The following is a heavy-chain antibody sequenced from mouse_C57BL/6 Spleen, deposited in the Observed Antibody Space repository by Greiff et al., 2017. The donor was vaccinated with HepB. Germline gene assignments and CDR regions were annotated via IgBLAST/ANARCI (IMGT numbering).Heavy chain of an antibody. D-gene: IGHD1-1*01. CDR1: GFTFSSYA. Sequence: EVKLVESGGGLVKPGGSLKLSCAASGFTFSSYAMSWVRQTPEKRLEWVATIIDGGSYTYYPDNVKGRFTISRDNAKNNLYLQMSHLKSEDTAMYYCARDRRDYYGSSHFDYWGQGTTLTVSS. CDR2: IIDGGSYT. J-gene: IGHJ2*01. CDR3: ARDRRDYYGSSHFDY. V-gene: IGHV5-4*01.